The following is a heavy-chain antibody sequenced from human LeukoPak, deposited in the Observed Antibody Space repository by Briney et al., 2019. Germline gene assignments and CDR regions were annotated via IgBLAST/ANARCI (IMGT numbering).Heavy chain of an antibody. J-gene: IGHJ4*02. Sequence: GGSLRLSCAASGLTFSSHWMHWVRQAPGKGLVWVSRITNDGSSTTYADSVKGRFTISRDNAKNMLYLQMNSLRAEDTAVYYCAKDLSYGWDYWGQGTLVTVSS. V-gene: IGHV3-74*01. CDR1: GLTFSSHW. CDR3: AKDLSYGWDY. CDR2: ITNDGSST. D-gene: IGHD5-18*01.